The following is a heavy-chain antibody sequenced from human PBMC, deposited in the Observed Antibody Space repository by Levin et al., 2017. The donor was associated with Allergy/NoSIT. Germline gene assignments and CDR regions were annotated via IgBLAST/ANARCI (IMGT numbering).Heavy chain of an antibody. D-gene: IGHD2-15*01. CDR2: ISWDGGST. J-gene: IGHJ4*02. V-gene: IGHV3-43*01. CDR3: AKDGDCSGGSCYFTS. Sequence: GGSLRLSCAASGFTFDDYTMHWVRQAPGKGLEWVSLISWDGGSTYYADSVKGRFTISRDNSKNSLYLQMNSLRTEDTALYYCAKDGDCSGGSCYFTSWGQGTLVTVSS. CDR1: GFTFDDYT.